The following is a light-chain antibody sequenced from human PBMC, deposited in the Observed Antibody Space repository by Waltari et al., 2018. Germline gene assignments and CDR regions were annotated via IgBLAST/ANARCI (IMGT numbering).Light chain of an antibody. J-gene: IGKJ2*01. CDR3: QQYNNWPPKYT. Sequence: EIVMTQSPATLSVSPGERATLSCRASQSVSSNLAWYQQKPGQAPRLLIYGASTRATGIPARLSGSGSVTEFTLTISSMQSEDFAVYYCQQYNNWPPKYTFGQGTKLEIK. CDR2: GAS. CDR1: QSVSSN. V-gene: IGKV3-15*01.